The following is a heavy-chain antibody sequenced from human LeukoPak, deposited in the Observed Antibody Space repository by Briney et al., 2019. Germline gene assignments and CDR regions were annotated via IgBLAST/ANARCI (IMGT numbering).Heavy chain of an antibody. D-gene: IGHD3-3*01. CDR1: GYTFTGYY. J-gene: IGHJ4*02. Sequence: ASVKVSCKASGYTFTGYYMHWVRQAPGQGLEWMGWINPNSGGTNYAQKFQGRVTMTRGTSISTAYMELSRLRSDDTAVYYCARDRYYDFWSGYYKGELDYWGQGTLVTVSS. V-gene: IGHV1-2*02. CDR3: ARDRYYDFWSGYYKGELDY. CDR2: INPNSGGT.